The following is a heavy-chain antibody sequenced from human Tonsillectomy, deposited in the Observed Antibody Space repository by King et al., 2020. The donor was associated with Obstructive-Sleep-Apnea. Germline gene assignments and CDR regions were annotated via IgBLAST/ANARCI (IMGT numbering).Heavy chain of an antibody. J-gene: IGHJ5*02. CDR2: IYYSGST. D-gene: IGHD2-15*01. V-gene: IGHV4-31*03. CDR3: ARSYCSGGSCYSVRYNRFDP. Sequence: VQLQESGPGLVKPSQTLSLTCTVSGGSISSGGYYWSWIRQHPGKGLGWIGYIYYSGSTYYNPSLKSRVTMSVDTSKNQFSLKLSSVTAADTAVYYCARSYCSGGSCYSVRYNRFDPWGQGTLVTVSS. CDR1: GGSISSGGYY.